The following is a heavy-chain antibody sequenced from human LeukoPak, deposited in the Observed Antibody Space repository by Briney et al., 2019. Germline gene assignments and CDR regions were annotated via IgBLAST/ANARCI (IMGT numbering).Heavy chain of an antibody. V-gene: IGHV3-7*01. J-gene: IGHJ4*02. CDR3: ARGGTYIAAAGVSVY. CDR1: GFTFSSYW. Sequence: GGSLRLSCAASGFTFSSYWMSWVRQAPGKGLEWVANIKQDGSEKYYVDSVKGRFTISRDNAKNSLYLQMNSLRAEDTAVYCARGGTYIAAAGVSVYWGQGTLVTVSS. D-gene: IGHD6-13*01. CDR2: IKQDGSEK.